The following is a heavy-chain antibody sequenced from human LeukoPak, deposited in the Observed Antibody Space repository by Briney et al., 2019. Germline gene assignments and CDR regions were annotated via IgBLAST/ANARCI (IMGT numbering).Heavy chain of an antibody. CDR1: AFTFSSYG. D-gene: IGHD3-10*01. CDR3: ATWYYYGSGGYYANYYYYGMDV. CDR2: ISDDGNNK. J-gene: IGHJ6*02. Sequence: PGGSLRLSCAASAFTFSSYGMHWVRQAPGKGLEWVAVISDDGNNKHYADSVKGRFTISRDNSKNTLYLQMNSLRPDDTAVYYCATWYYYGSGGYYANYYYYGMDVWGQGTTVTVSS. V-gene: IGHV3-30*03.